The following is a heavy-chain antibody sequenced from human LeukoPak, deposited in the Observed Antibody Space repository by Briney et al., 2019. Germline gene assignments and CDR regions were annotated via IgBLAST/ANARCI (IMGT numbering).Heavy chain of an antibody. Sequence: PGGSLRLSCAASGFTFSSYSMNWVRQAPGKGLEWVSSISSSSSYIYYADSVKGRFTIPRDNAKNSLYLQMNSLRAEDTAVYYCARVFVSGSSYGMDVWGQGTTVTVSS. D-gene: IGHD3-10*01. CDR1: GFTFSSYS. CDR2: ISSSSSYI. CDR3: ARVFVSGSSYGMDV. J-gene: IGHJ6*02. V-gene: IGHV3-21*01.